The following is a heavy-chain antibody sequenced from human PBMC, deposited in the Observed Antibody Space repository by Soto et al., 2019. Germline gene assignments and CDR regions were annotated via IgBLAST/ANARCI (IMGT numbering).Heavy chain of an antibody. CDR2: IWYDGSNK. CDR1: GFTFSSYG. Sequence: SGGSLGLSCAASGFTFSSYGMHWVRQAPGKGLEWVAVIWYDGSNKYYADSVKGRFTISRDNSKNTLYLQMNSLRAEDTAVYYCAKFIKPFRYFDGLWFGGQGPLVTVPS. V-gene: IGHV3-33*06. CDR3: AKFIKPFRYFDGLWF. J-gene: IGHJ4*02. D-gene: IGHD3-9*01.